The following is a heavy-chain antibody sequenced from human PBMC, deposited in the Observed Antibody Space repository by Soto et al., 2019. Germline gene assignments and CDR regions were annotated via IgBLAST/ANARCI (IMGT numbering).Heavy chain of an antibody. J-gene: IGHJ5*02. Sequence: PSETLSLTCAVSGGSISSSNWWSWVRQPPGKGLEWIGEIYHSGSTSYTPSLKSRVTMSVDTSNNQFSLKLSSVTAADTAVYYCARQASGYYYGWFDPWGQGTLVTVS. CDR2: IYHSGST. D-gene: IGHD3-22*01. V-gene: IGHV4-4*02. CDR1: GGSISSSNW. CDR3: ARQASGYYYGWFDP.